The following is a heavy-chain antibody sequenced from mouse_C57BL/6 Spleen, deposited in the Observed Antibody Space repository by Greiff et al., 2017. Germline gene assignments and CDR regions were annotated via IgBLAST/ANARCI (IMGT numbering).Heavy chain of an antibody. CDR3: ARGAPFAY. CDR2: IHPNSGST. Sequence: QVHVKQPGAELVKPGASVKLSCKASGYTFTSYWMHWVKQRPGPGLEWIGMIHPNSGSTNYNEKFKSKATLTVDKSSSTAYMQLSSLTSEDSAVYYCARGAPFAYWGQGTLVTVSA. V-gene: IGHV1-64*01. J-gene: IGHJ3*01. CDR1: GYTFTSYW.